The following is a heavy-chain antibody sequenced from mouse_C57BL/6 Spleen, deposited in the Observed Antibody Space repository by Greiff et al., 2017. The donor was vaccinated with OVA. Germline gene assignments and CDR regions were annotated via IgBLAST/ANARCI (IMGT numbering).Heavy chain of an antibody. CDR1: GYAFSSSW. CDR2: IYPGDGDT. Sequence: QVQLQQSGPELVKPGASVKISCKASGYAFSSSWMNWVKQRPGKGLEWIGRIYPGDGDTNYNGKFKGKATLTADKSSSTAYMQLSSLTSEDSAVYFCAREAYDGYQYYAMDDWGQGTSVTVAS. D-gene: IGHD2-3*01. CDR3: AREAYDGYQYYAMDD. V-gene: IGHV1-82*01. J-gene: IGHJ4*01.